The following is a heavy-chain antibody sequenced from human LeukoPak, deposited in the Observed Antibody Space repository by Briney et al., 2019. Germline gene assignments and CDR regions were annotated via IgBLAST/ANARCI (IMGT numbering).Heavy chain of an antibody. CDR2: ISSDGTNI. Sequence: SGGSLRPSCATPGFTFTNYHMNWVRQAPGKGLEWVSYISSDGTNILYADSVRGRFTISRDDVRNTLSLQMNSLRADDTAVYYCARRIAALSRASDYWGQGTLVTVSS. V-gene: IGHV3-48*04. CDR1: GFTFTNYH. J-gene: IGHJ4*02. D-gene: IGHD6-6*01. CDR3: ARRIAALSRASDY.